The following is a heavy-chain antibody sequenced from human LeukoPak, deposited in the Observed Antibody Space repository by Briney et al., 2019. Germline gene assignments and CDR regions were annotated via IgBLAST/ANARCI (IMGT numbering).Heavy chain of an antibody. CDR2: IYYSGST. Sequence: SQTLSLTCTVSGGSISSGGYYWSWIRQHPGKGLEWIGYIYYSGSTYYNPSLKSRVTISVDTSKNQFPLKLSSVTAADTAVYYCASKGMGGDDLGLFDYWGQGTLVTVSS. CDR1: GGSISSGGYY. J-gene: IGHJ4*02. D-gene: IGHD3-16*01. V-gene: IGHV4-31*03. CDR3: ASKGMGGDDLGLFDY.